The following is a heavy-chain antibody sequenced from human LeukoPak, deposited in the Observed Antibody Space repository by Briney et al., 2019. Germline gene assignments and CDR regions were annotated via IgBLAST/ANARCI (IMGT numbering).Heavy chain of an antibody. D-gene: IGHD3-9*01. J-gene: IGHJ4*02. Sequence: GASVTVSCKASRYTFSNYYMHWVRQAPGQGLEWMGTINPSGGNTRYAQNFQGRVTMTRDTSTSTVYMELSSLRSEDTAVYYCARAGDYDILTQSDYWGQGTLVTVSS. CDR2: INPSGGNT. CDR1: RYTFSNYY. CDR3: ARAGDYDILTQSDY. V-gene: IGHV1-46*01.